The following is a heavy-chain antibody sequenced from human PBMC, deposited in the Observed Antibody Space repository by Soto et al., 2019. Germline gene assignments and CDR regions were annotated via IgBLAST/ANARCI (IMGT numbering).Heavy chain of an antibody. D-gene: IGHD1-26*01. CDR2: ISYDGSNK. CDR3: AKGAYQVGATPFDY. CDR1: GFTFSSYG. Sequence: GSLLLSCAASGFTFSSYGMHWVRQAPGKGLEWVAVISYDGSNKYYADSVKGRFTISRDNSKNTLYLQMNSLRAEDTAVYYCAKGAYQVGATPFDYWGQGTLVTVSS. J-gene: IGHJ4*02. V-gene: IGHV3-30*18.